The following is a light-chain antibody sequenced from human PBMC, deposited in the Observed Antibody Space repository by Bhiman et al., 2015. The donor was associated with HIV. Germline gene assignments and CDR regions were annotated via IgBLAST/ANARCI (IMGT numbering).Light chain of an antibody. CDR1: NSDVGGYNY. CDR3: SSLTSSITYV. V-gene: IGLV2-14*01. CDR2: DVS. J-gene: IGLJ1*01. Sequence: QSVLTQPRSVSGSPGQSVTISCTGTNSDVGGYNYVSWYQQHPGQAPKLMIYDVSNRPSGVSNRFSGSKSGNTASLTISGLQAEDEADYYCSSLTSSITYVFGTGTNVTVL.